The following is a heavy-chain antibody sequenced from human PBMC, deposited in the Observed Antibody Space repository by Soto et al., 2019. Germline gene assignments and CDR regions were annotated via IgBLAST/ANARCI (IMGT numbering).Heavy chain of an antibody. CDR1: VYTLSQFS. CDR2: FDPEDGER. V-gene: IGHV1-24*01. CDR3: AIAHRPRSHDTVVVVAAPLFDF. Sequence: SVKVSCKISVYTLSQFSIHWVRQAPGKGLEWIGGFDPEDGERFYSPKFKGRVTMTEDSSSDTAFMDLSSLRPEDTAVYYCAIAHRPRSHDTVVVVAAPLFDFWGLGTLVTVSS. D-gene: IGHD2-15*01. J-gene: IGHJ4*01.